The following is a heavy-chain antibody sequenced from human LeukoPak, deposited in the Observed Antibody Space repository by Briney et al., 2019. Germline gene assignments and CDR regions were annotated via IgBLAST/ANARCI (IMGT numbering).Heavy chain of an antibody. CDR3: ARGRQDVNMILVVMAGVSYYLDV. CDR1: GGSFSDYY. V-gene: IGHV4-34*01. J-gene: IGHJ6*03. D-gene: IGHD3-22*01. CDR2: MSPSGSS. Sequence: SETLSLTCAVYGGSFSDYYWTWIRQTPGKGLEWIAEMSPSGSSKYNPSLKSRVNISVDTSKNQFSLKLRSVTAADTAVYYCARGRQDVNMILVVMAGVSYYLDVWSKGTTVTVS.